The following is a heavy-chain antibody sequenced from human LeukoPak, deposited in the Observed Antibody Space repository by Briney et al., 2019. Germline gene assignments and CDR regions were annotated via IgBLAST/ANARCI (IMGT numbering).Heavy chain of an antibody. CDR3: ARDLRYYCGSGSYRDY. CDR1: GFTFSSYS. J-gene: IGHJ4*02. CDR2: ISSSSSTI. D-gene: IGHD3-10*01. V-gene: IGHV3-48*04. Sequence: AGGSLRLSCAASGFTFSSYSMNWVRQAPGKGLEWVSYISSSSSTIYYADSVKGRFTISRDNAKNSLYLQMNSLRAEDTAVYYCARDLRYYCGSGSYRDYWGQGTLVTVSS.